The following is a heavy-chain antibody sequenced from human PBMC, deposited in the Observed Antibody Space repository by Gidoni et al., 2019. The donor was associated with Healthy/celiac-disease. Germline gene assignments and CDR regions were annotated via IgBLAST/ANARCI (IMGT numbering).Heavy chain of an antibody. J-gene: IGHJ6*02. V-gene: IGHV3-9*02. CDR3: AKGPPGSGYGMDV. D-gene: IGHD2-15*01. Sequence: VQLGESGGGLVQSGSSRRRSCAASGVCSGEYAMHWVRHGPGKGLEWVSGITRHSGSVAYADSVKGRFTISRDNAKNSLYLQMNSLRAEDTALYYSAKGPPGSGYGMDVWGQGTTVTVSS. CDR2: ITRHSGSV. CDR1: GVCSGEYA.